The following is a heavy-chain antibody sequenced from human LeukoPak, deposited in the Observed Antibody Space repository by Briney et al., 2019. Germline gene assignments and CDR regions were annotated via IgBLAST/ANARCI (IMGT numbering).Heavy chain of an antibody. CDR2: ISGSGGST. J-gene: IGHJ4*02. CDR1: GFTFSSYA. Sequence: GGSLRLSCAASGFTFSSYAMSWVRQAPGKGLEWVSAISGSGGSTYYADSVRGRFTISRDNSKNTLYLQMNSQRAEDTAVYYCAKVLAQQSGRGRYFDYWGQGTLVTVSS. CDR3: AKVLAQQSGRGRYFDY. D-gene: IGHD3-10*01. V-gene: IGHV3-23*01.